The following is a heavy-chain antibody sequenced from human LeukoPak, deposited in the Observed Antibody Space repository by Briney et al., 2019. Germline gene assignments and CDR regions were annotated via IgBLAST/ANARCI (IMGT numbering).Heavy chain of an antibody. CDR3: AELGITMIGGV. CDR2: ISSSGSTI. CDR1: GFSFSGYD. V-gene: IGHV3-48*03. J-gene: IGHJ6*04. Sequence: GGSLRLSCAASGFSFSGYDMNWVRQAPGKGLEWVSYISSSGSTIYYADSVKGRFTISRDNAKNSLYLQMNSLRAEDTAVYYCAELGITMIGGVWGKGTTVTISS. D-gene: IGHD3-10*02.